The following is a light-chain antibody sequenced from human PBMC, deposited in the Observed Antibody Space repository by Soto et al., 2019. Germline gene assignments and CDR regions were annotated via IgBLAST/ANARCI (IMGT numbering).Light chain of an antibody. Sequence: EIVMTQSPATLSVSPGERATLSCRASQSVSSNLAWYQQKPGQAPRLLIYGASTRATGIPARFSGSVSGTEFTLTVGSLQSEDFAVYYCQQYNNWLFTFGPGTKVDIK. CDR2: GAS. CDR1: QSVSSN. CDR3: QQYNNWLFT. V-gene: IGKV3-15*01. J-gene: IGKJ3*01.